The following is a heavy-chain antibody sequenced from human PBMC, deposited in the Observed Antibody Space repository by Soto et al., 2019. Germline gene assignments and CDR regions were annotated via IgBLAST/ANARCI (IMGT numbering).Heavy chain of an antibody. Sequence: QVQLVQSGAEVKKPGSSVKVSCKASGVTFSSYAISWVRQAPGQGLEWMGGIIPIFGTANYAQKFQGRVTITADESASTDYMELRSLRSEDTAVYYCERGRGFIAAACTECDYWGQGTLVTVSS. V-gene: IGHV1-69*01. CDR3: ERGRGFIAAACTECDY. J-gene: IGHJ4*02. CDR1: GVTFSSYA. CDR2: IIPIFGTA. D-gene: IGHD6-13*01.